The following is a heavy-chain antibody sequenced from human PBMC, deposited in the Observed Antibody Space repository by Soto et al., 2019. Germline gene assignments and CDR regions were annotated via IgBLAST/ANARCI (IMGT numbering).Heavy chain of an antibody. CDR2: IYYSGST. D-gene: IGHD3-3*01. V-gene: IGHV4-59*01. J-gene: IGHJ4*02. CDR1: GGSISSYY. Sequence: PSETLSLTCTVSGGSISSYYWSWIRQPPGKGLEWIGYIYYSGSTNYNPSLKSRVTISVDTSKNQFSLKLSSVTAADTAVYYCAGFSYYDFWSGHYYFDYWAREPWSPSPQ. CDR3: AGFSYYDFWSGHYYFDY.